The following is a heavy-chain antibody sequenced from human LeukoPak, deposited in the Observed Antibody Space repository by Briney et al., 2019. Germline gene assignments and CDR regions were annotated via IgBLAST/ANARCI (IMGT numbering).Heavy chain of an antibody. Sequence: SQTLSRTCTVSGGSISSGDYYWSWIRQPPGKGLEWIGYIYYSGSTYYNPSLKRRVTISVDTSKNQFSLKLSSVTAADTAVYYCARATYYDFWSGYYLFDYWGQGTLVTVSS. V-gene: IGHV4-30-4*08. CDR2: IYYSGST. CDR1: GGSISSGDYY. D-gene: IGHD3-3*01. CDR3: ARATYYDFWSGYYLFDY. J-gene: IGHJ4*02.